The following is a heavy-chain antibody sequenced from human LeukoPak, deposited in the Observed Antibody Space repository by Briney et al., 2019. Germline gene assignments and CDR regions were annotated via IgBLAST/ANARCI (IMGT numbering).Heavy chain of an antibody. D-gene: IGHD3-10*01. CDR2: IYYTGRT. CDR3: ARGGYYGSGNDFRFDP. Sequence: SETLSLNCTVSGGSINSYYWSWLRQPPGQGLECIGYIYYTGRTNYNPSRTSRVTISVHTSKSQFSLKLSSVTAADTAIYYCARGGYYGSGNDFRFDPWGQGTLVTVSS. J-gene: IGHJ5*02. V-gene: IGHV4-59*01. CDR1: GGSINSYY.